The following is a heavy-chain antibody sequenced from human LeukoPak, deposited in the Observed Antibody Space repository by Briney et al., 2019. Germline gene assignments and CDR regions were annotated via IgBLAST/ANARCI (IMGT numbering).Heavy chain of an antibody. Sequence: GGSLRLSCAASGFTFSSNYMSWVRQAPGKGLEWVSVIYSGGSTYYADSVKGRFTISRHNSKNTLYLQMNSLRAEDTAVYYCAREGGVPAASAFYGMDVWGQGTTVTVSS. CDR2: IYSGGST. J-gene: IGHJ6*02. V-gene: IGHV3-53*04. CDR1: GFTFSSNY. CDR3: AREGGVPAASAFYGMDV. D-gene: IGHD2-2*01.